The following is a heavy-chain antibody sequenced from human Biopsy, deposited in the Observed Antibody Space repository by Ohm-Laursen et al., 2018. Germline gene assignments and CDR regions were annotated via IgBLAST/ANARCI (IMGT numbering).Heavy chain of an antibody. CDR3: VKSAYSSGFWEASDY. CDR1: GITTRSYW. CDR2: IKQDGSEK. V-gene: IGHV3-7*01. D-gene: IGHD6-19*01. J-gene: IGHJ4*02. Sequence: SLRLSCTASGITTRSYWMSWIRQAPGKGLEWVANIKQDGSEKNYVASVKGRFTISRDNAKDSLFLQMNSLRVEDTAVYYCVKSAYSSGFWEASDYWGQGTLVTVSS.